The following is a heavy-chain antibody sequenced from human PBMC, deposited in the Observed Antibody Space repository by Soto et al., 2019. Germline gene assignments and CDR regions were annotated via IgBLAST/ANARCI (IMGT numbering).Heavy chain of an antibody. V-gene: IGHV4-34*01. CDR1: GGSFSGYY. CDR2: INHSGST. J-gene: IGHJ6*03. Sequence: ETLSLTCAVYGGSFSGYYWSWIRQPPGKGLEWIGEINHSGSTNYNPSLKSRVTISVDTSKNQFSLKLSSVTAADTAVYYCARGTVVVVAALPMDVWGKGTTVTVSS. CDR3: ARGTVVVVAALPMDV. D-gene: IGHD2-15*01.